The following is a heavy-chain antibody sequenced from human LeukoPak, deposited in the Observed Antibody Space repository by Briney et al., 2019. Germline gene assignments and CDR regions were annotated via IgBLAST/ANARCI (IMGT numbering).Heavy chain of an antibody. J-gene: IGHJ4*02. CDR1: GGSISSSSYY. CDR2: IYYSGST. V-gene: IGHV4-39*07. D-gene: IGHD2/OR15-2a*01. CDR3: ARDSRGPPPCDY. Sequence: SETLSLTCTVSGGSISSSSYYWGWIRQPPGKGLEWIGSIYYSGSTYYNPSLKSRVTISVDTSKNQFSLKLSSVTAADTAVYYCARDSRGPPPCDYWGQGTLVTVSS.